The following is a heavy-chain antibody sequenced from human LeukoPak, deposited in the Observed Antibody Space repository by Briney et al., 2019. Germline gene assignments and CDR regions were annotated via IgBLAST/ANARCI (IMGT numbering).Heavy chain of an antibody. V-gene: IGHV1-2*02. CDR3: ARAGYFDWLRPLEAFDI. J-gene: IGHJ3*02. CDR1: GYTFTGYY. D-gene: IGHD3-9*01. Sequence: ASVKVSCKASGYTFTGYYMHWVRQAPGQGLEWMGWINPNSGGTNYAQKFQGRVTMTRDTSISTAYMELSRLRSDDTAVYYCARAGYFDWLRPLEAFDICGQGTMVTVSS. CDR2: INPNSGGT.